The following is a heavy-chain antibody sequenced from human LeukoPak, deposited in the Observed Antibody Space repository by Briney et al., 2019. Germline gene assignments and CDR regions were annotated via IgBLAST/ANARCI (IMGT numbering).Heavy chain of an antibody. V-gene: IGHV3-74*01. J-gene: IGHJ4*02. Sequence: GGSLRLSCAASGFTFSSYWMHWVRHAPGKGLVWVSRINSDGSSTSYADSVKGRFTISRDNAKNTLYLQMNSLRAEDTAVYYCVAYYYDSSGYYPVWWGQGTLVTVSS. CDR1: GFTFSSYW. CDR2: INSDGSST. D-gene: IGHD3-22*01. CDR3: VAYYYDSSGYYPVW.